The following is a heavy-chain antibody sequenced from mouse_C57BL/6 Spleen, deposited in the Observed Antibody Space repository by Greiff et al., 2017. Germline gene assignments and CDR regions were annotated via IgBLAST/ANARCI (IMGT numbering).Heavy chain of an antibody. CDR3: ARVEYYGSSYVLYFDY. D-gene: IGHD1-1*01. J-gene: IGHJ2*01. V-gene: IGHV3-6*01. Sequence: EVKLLESGPGLVKPSQSLSLTCSVTGYSITSGYYWNWIRQFPGNKLEWMGYISYDGSNNYNPSLKNRISITRDTSKNQFFLKLNSVTTEDTATYYCARVEYYGSSYVLYFDYWGQGTTLTVSS. CDR1: GYSITSGYY. CDR2: ISYDGSN.